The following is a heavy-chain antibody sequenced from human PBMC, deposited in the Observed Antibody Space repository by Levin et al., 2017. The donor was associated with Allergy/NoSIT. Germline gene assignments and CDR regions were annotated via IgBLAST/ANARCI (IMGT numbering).Heavy chain of an antibody. CDR2: IYSGGST. CDR3: ARDRSGSYDY. CDR1: GFTVSSSY. Sequence: GESLKISCAVSGFTVSSSYMTWVRQAPGKGLELVSVIYSGGSTYYADSVEGRFTISRDNSKNMLYLQMNSLRAEDTAVYYCARDRSGSYDYWGQGTLVTVSS. V-gene: IGHV3-53*01. D-gene: IGHD1-26*01. J-gene: IGHJ4*02.